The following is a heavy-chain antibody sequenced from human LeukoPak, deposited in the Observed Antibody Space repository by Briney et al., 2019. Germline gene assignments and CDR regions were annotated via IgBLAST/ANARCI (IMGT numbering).Heavy chain of an antibody. D-gene: IGHD4-17*01. CDR2: MSGSGGST. J-gene: IGHJ6*02. CDR1: GFTFSSYA. V-gene: IGHV3-23*01. CDR3: AKGVRVTTYFYYGMDV. Sequence: GGSLRLSCAASGFTFSSYAMSWVRQAPGKGLEWVSYMSGSGGSTIYAGSVRGRYTISRDNSKNTLYLQMNSLRAEDTAVYYCAKGVRVTTYFYYGMDVWGQGTTVTVSS.